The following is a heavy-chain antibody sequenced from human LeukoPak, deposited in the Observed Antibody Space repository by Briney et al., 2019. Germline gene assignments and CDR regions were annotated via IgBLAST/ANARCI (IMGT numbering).Heavy chain of an antibody. CDR1: GFTFSSYS. J-gene: IGHJ4*02. Sequence: PGGSLRLSCAASGFTFSSYSMNWVRQAPGKGLEWVSYISSSSSTIYYADSVKGRFTISRDNSKNTLYLQLNSLRAEDTAVYYCASIIAVAEDYWGQGTLVTVSS. V-gene: IGHV3-48*01. D-gene: IGHD6-19*01. CDR2: ISSSSSTI. CDR3: ASIIAVAEDY.